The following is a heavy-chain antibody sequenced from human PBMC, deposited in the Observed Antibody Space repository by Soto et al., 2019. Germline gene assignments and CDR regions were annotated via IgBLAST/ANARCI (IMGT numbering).Heavy chain of an antibody. J-gene: IGHJ6*02. Sequence: PSETLSLTCTVSGGSISSGGYYWSWIRQHPGKGLEWIGYIYYSGSTYYNPSLKSRVTISVDTSKNQFSLKLSSVTAADTAVYYCASTILGYCSGGSCYSRYYGMDVWGQGTTVTVSS. V-gene: IGHV4-31*03. D-gene: IGHD2-15*01. CDR3: ASTILGYCSGGSCYSRYYGMDV. CDR2: IYYSGST. CDR1: GGSISSGGYY.